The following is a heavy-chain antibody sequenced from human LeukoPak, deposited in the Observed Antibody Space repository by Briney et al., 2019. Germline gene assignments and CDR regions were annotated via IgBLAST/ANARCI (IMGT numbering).Heavy chain of an antibody. CDR2: ISSSSSYI. V-gene: IGHV3-21*01. CDR3: ARVVVIAPYDAFDI. D-gene: IGHD2-21*01. CDR1: GFTFSSYS. J-gene: IGHJ3*02. Sequence: KPGGSLRLSCAASGFTFSSYSMNWVRQAPGKGLEWVSSISSSSSYIYYADSVKGRFTISRDNAKNSLYLQMNSLRAEDTAVYNCARVVVIAPYDAFDIWGQGTMVTVSS.